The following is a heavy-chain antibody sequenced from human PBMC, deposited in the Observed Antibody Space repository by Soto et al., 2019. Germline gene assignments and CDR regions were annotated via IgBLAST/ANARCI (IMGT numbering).Heavy chain of an antibody. Sequence: HPGGSLRLSCAASGFTFSSYAMSWVRQAPGKGLEWVSAISGSGGSTYYADSVKGRFTISRDNSKNTLYLQMNSLRAEDTAVYYCAKPTSNCSSTSCYLFYYYYYGMDVWGQGTTVTV. D-gene: IGHD2-2*01. J-gene: IGHJ6*02. CDR2: ISGSGGST. V-gene: IGHV3-23*01. CDR3: AKPTSNCSSTSCYLFYYYYYGMDV. CDR1: GFTFSSYA.